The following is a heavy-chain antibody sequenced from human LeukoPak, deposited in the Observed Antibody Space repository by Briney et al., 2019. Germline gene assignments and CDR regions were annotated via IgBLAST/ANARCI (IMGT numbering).Heavy chain of an antibody. CDR2: IKQDGSGK. Sequence: PGGSPRLSCAASGFTFSSYWMSWVRQAPGKGLEWVANIKQDGSGKYYVDSVKGRFTISRDNAKNSLYLQMNSLRAEDTAVYYCAKDDFGDYGDAFEIWGQGTMVTVSS. D-gene: IGHD4-17*01. V-gene: IGHV3-7*04. J-gene: IGHJ3*02. CDR3: AKDDFGDYGDAFEI. CDR1: GFTFSSYW.